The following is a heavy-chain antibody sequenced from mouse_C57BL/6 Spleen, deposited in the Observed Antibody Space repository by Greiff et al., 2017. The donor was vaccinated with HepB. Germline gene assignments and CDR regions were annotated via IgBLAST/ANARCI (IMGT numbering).Heavy chain of an antibody. CDR2: IYPGDGDT. CDR1: GYAFSSSW. CDR3: ARSRVYYYGSSYDFDY. J-gene: IGHJ2*01. Sequence: QVQLQQSGPELVKPGASVKISCKASGYAFSSSWMNWVKQRPGKGLEWIGRIYPGDGDTNYNGKFKGKATLTADKSSSTAYMQLSSLTSEDSAVYFCARSRVYYYGSSYDFDYGGKGTTLTVSS. D-gene: IGHD1-1*01. V-gene: IGHV1-82*01.